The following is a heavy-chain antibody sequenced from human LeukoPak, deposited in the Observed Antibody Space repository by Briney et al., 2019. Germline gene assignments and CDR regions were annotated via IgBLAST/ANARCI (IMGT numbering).Heavy chain of an antibody. D-gene: IGHD3-10*01. Sequence: SETLSLTCAVYGGSFSGYYWSWIRQPPGKGLEWIGEINHSGSTNYNPSLKSRVTISVDTSKNQFSLKLSSVTAADTAVYYCARGARPSRITMVRGVTFDYWGQGTLVTVFS. V-gene: IGHV4-34*01. CDR3: ARGARPSRITMVRGVTFDY. CDR2: INHSGST. J-gene: IGHJ4*02. CDR1: GGSFSGYY.